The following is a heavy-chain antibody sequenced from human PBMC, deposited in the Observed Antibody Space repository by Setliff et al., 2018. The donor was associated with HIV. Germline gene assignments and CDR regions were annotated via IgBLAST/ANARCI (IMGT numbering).Heavy chain of an antibody. CDR2: INHSGRT. V-gene: IGHV4-34*01. J-gene: IGHJ6*02. Sequence: SETLSLTCAVYGGSFSGYYWSWIRQPPGKGLEWIGEINHSGRTFFNPSLKSRVTISVDTSKNQFSLKLSSVTAADTAVYYCARAMRGVVVTNMYYYYGMDVWGQGTTVTVSS. D-gene: IGHD2-21*02. CDR1: GGSFSGYY. CDR3: ARAMRGVVVTNMYYYYGMDV.